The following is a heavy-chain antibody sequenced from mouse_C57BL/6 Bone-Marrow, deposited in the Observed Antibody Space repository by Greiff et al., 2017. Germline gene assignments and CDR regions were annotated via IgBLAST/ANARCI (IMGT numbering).Heavy chain of an antibody. D-gene: IGHD3-1*01. V-gene: IGHV1-15*01. Sequence: QVQLKQSGAELVRPGASVTLSCKASGYTFTDYEMHWVKQTPVHGLEWIGAIDPETGGTAYNQKFKGKAILTADKSSSTAYMELRSLTSEDSAVYYCTPFGWFAYWGQGTLVTVSA. CDR2: IDPETGGT. J-gene: IGHJ3*01. CDR1: GYTFTDYE. CDR3: TPFGWFAY.